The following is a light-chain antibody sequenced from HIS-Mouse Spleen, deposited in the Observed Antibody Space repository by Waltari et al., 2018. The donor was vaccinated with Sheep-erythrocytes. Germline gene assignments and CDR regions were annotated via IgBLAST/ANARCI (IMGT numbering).Light chain of an antibody. CDR3: SSYTSSSTLVV. CDR1: SSDVGGYNY. Sequence: QSALTQPASVSGSPGQSITISCTGTSSDVGGYNYVSWYQQHPGKAPKRMIYEVSNRPSGVSNRFSVSKSGNTASLTISGLQAEDEADYYCSSYTSSSTLVVFGGGTKLTVL. J-gene: IGLJ2*01. CDR2: EVS. V-gene: IGLV2-14*01.